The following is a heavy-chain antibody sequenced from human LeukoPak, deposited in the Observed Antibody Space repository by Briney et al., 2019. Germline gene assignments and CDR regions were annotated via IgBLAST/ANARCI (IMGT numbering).Heavy chain of an antibody. CDR1: GGSISSSSYY. CDR2: IYYSGST. J-gene: IGHJ4*02. D-gene: IGHD6-19*01. CDR3: AREGQGERWLDGGADY. Sequence: PSETLSLTCTVSGGSISSSSYYWGWIRQPPGKGLEWIGSIYYSGSTYYNPSLKSRVTISVDTSKNQFSLKLGSVTAADTAVYYCAREGQGERWLDGGADYWGQGTLVTVSS. V-gene: IGHV4-39*02.